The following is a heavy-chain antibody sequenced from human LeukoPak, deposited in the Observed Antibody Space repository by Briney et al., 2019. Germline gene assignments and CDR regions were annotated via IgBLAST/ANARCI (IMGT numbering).Heavy chain of an antibody. V-gene: IGHV3-23*01. CDR3: AKDQVGYLVRAFDI. D-gene: IGHD6-13*01. CDR2: ISGIGGHT. CDR1: GFTFSSYA. Sequence: GGSLRLSCAASGFTFSSYAMSWVRQAPGKGLEWVSVISGIGGHTNYADSVKGRFTISRDNSKSTLYLQMNSLTAEDTAIYYCAKDQVGYLVRAFDIWGQGTLVTVSS. J-gene: IGHJ3*02.